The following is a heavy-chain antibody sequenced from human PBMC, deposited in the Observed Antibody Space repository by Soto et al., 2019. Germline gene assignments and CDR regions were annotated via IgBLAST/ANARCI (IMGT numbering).Heavy chain of an antibody. D-gene: IGHD2-2*01. CDR2: ISYDGSNK. J-gene: IGHJ4*02. CDR1: GFTFSSYA. CDR3: ATIYCSSTSCYGNSDFDY. Sequence: GGSLRLSCAASGFTFSSYAMHWVRQAPGKGLEWVAVISYDGSNKYYADSVKGRFTISRDNSKNTLYLQMNSLRAEDTVVYYCATIYCSSTSCYGNSDFDYWGQGTLVTVSS. V-gene: IGHV3-30-3*01.